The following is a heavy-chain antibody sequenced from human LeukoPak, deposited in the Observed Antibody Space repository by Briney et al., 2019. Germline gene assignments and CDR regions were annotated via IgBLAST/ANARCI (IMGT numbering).Heavy chain of an antibody. Sequence: SVKVSCKASGGTFSSYAISWVRQAPGQGLEWMGRIIPILGIANYAQKFQGRVTITADKSTSTAYMELSSLRSEDTAVYYCARDYYDSSGFGDYWGQGTLVTVSS. D-gene: IGHD3-22*01. CDR3: ARDYYDSSGFGDY. CDR2: IIPILGIA. CDR1: GGTFSSYA. V-gene: IGHV1-69*04. J-gene: IGHJ4*02.